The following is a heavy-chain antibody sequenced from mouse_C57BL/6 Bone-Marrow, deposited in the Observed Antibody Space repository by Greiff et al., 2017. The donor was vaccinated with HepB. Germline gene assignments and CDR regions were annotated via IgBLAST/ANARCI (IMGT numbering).Heavy chain of an antibody. J-gene: IGHJ4*01. CDR1: GYTFTSYG. CDR3: ARWYGSPMDD. V-gene: IGHV1-81*01. CDR2: IYPRSGNT. D-gene: IGHD2-10*02. Sequence: VQLQQSGAELARPGASVKLSCKASGYTFTSYGISWVKQRTGQGLEWIGEIYPRSGNTYYNEKFKGKATLTADKSSSTAYMELRSLTSEDSAVYFCARWYGSPMDDWGKGTSVTVSS.